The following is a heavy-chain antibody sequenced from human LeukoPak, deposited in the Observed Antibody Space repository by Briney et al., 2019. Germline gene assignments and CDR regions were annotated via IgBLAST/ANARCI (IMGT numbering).Heavy chain of an antibody. CDR1: GFTFSDFY. J-gene: IGHJ3*02. D-gene: IGHD3-3*01. CDR3: ARDRSFILEWLLPDAFDI. Sequence: PGGSLRLSCAASGFTFSDFYMTWIRQAPGKGLEWVSYIVPSGSTTYYADSVKGRFSISRDNARNLLFLQMNSLRAEDTAVYYCARDRSFILEWLLPDAFDIWGQGTMVTVSS. CDR2: IVPSGSTT. V-gene: IGHV3-11*04.